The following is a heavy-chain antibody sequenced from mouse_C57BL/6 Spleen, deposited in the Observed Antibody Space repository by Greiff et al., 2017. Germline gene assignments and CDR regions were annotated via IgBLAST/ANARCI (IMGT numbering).Heavy chain of an antibody. CDR3: AIPYSNYEAWFAY. CDR1: GYTFTDYY. D-gene: IGHD2-5*01. J-gene: IGHJ3*01. CDR2: INPNNGGT. Sequence: VQLQQSGPELVKPGASVKISCKASGYTFTDYYMNWVKQSHGKSLEWIGDINPNNGGTSYNQKFKGKATLTVDKSSSTAYMELRSLTSEDSAVYYCAIPYSNYEAWFAYWGQGTLVTVSA. V-gene: IGHV1-26*01.